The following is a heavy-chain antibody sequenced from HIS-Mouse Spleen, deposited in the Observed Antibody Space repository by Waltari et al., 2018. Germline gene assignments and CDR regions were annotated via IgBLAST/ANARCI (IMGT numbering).Heavy chain of an antibody. J-gene: IGHJ2*01. CDR2: IDYSVST. Sequence: QLQLQESGPGLVKPSETLSLTCTVSGGSISSSSYYWGWIRQPPGKGLEGIGGIDYSVSTYYNPSLKSRVTISVDTSKNQFSLKLSSVTAADTAVYYCAREIPYSSSWYDWYFDLWGRGTLVTVSS. V-gene: IGHV4-39*07. CDR3: AREIPYSSSWYDWYFDL. D-gene: IGHD6-13*01. CDR1: GGSISSSSYY.